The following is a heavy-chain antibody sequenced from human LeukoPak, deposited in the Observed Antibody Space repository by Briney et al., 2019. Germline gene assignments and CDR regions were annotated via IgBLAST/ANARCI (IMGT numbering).Heavy chain of an antibody. CDR2: IIPIFGTA. J-gene: IGHJ4*02. D-gene: IGHD3-10*01. CDR3: ARDRDDATFDD. V-gene: IGHV1-69*05. Sequence: ASVKVSCKASGGTFSSYAISWVRQAPGLGLEWMGGIIPIFGTANYAQKFQRRVTITTDESTSTAYMELSSLRSEDTAVYYCARDRDDATFDDWGQGTLVTVSS. CDR1: GGTFSSYA.